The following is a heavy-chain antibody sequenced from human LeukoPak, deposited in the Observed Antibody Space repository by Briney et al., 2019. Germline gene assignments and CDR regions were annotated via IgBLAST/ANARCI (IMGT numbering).Heavy chain of an antibody. J-gene: IGHJ4*02. CDR2: IYSGGTT. D-gene: IGHD5-18*01. CDR1: GFTVSSNY. V-gene: IGHV3-66*01. Sequence: GGSLRLSCAASGFTVSSNYMSWVRQAPGKGLEWVSIIYSGGTTYYADSVKGRFTISRDNSKNTLYLQMNSLRAEDTPVYYCAREVLDTAMALGYWGQGTLVTVSS. CDR3: AREVLDTAMALGY.